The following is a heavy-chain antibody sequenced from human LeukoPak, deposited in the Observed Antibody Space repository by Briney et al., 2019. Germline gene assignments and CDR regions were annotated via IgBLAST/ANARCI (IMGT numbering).Heavy chain of an antibody. Sequence: PSETLSLTCTVSGGSISSGSYYWSWIRQPAGKGLEWIGRIYTSGSTNYNPSLKSRVTISVDTSKNQFSLKLSSVTAADTAVYYCARDIAVAGTFRWFDPWGQGTLVTVSS. CDR2: IYTSGST. V-gene: IGHV4-61*02. J-gene: IGHJ5*02. CDR1: GGSISSGSYY. CDR3: ARDIAVAGTFRWFDP. D-gene: IGHD6-19*01.